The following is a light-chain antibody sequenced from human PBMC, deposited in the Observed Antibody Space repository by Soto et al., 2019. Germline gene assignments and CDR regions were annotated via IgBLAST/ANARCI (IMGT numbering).Light chain of an antibody. CDR2: DVS. V-gene: IGLV2-14*03. Sequence: QSVLTQPASVSGSPGQSITISCAGTSADIGAFNYVSWYQHHPGKAPKLLIYDVSDRPSGVSTRFSASKSANTASLTISGLQAVDEADYYCSSYSTSSALVFGGGTPLTVL. J-gene: IGLJ2*01. CDR1: SADIGAFNY. CDR3: SSYSTSSALV.